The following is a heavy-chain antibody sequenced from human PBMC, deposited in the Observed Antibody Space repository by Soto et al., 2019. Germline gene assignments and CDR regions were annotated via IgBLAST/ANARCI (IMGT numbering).Heavy chain of an antibody. D-gene: IGHD6-19*01. CDR3: AKDAARTSGWYYFDY. Sequence: EMQLLESGGGLIQPGGSLRLSCVGSGFTFRTLAMGWVRQAPGTGLEWVSDMSYSGDEIYYADSVKCRFTISRDNSENTLYLHMSSLRAEDTAVYYCAKDAARTSGWYYFDYWGHGTLVTVSS. V-gene: IGHV3-23*01. J-gene: IGHJ4*01. CDR1: GFTFRTLA. CDR2: MSYSGDEI.